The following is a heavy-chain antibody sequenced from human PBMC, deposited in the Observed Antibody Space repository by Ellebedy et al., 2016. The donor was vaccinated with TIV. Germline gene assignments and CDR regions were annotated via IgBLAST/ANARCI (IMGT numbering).Heavy chain of an antibody. CDR3: ERATSGFDY. D-gene: IGHD5-24*01. J-gene: IGHJ4*02. CDR1: GFTXLSHD. V-gene: IGHV3-13*01. CDR2: ITSAGDT. Sequence: PGGSLRLSCAASGFTXLSHDFPWVLHPTGKGLEWVSGITSAGDTYYLGSVKGRFIISRDSAKNSLYLQMNSLRAEDTGLNYGERATSGFDYWGQGALATVSS.